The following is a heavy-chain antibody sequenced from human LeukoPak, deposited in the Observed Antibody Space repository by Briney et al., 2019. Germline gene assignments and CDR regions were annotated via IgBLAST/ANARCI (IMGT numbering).Heavy chain of an antibody. V-gene: IGHV3-21*04. J-gene: IGHJ4*02. Sequence: GGSLRLSCAASGFTFSSYSMNWVRQAPGKGLEWVSSISSSSSYIYYADSVKGRFTISRDNAKNSLNLQMNSLRAEDTALYYCANSPDYDILTGRLSDWGQGTLVTVSS. CDR2: ISSSSSYI. CDR3: ANSPDYDILTGRLSD. D-gene: IGHD3-9*01. CDR1: GFTFSSYS.